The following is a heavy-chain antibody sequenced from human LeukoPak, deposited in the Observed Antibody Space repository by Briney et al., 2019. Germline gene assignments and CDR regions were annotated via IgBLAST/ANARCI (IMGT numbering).Heavy chain of an antibody. D-gene: IGHD3-9*01. CDR3: ARSAPPYYDILTGYSRGSFDY. V-gene: IGHV3-53*01. CDR1: GFTVSSNY. J-gene: IGHJ4*02. Sequence: GGSLRLSCAASGFTVSSNYMSWVRQAPGKGLEWVSVIYSGGSTYYADSVKGRFTISRDNSKNTLYLQMNSLRAEDTAVYYCARSAPPYYDILTGYSRGSFDYWGQGTLVTVSS. CDR2: IYSGGST.